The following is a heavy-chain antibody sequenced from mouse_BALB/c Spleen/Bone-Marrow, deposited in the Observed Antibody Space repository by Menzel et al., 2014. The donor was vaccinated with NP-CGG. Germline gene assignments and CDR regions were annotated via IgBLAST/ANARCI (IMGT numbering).Heavy chain of an antibody. V-gene: IGHV7-1*02. CDR2: SRNKAKHYTT. Sequence: EVQGVESGGGLVQPGDSLRLSCATSGFTFSDFYMEWVRQPPGKRLEWIAASRNKAKHYTTEYSASVKGRFIVSRDTSQSSLYLQMNALRAEDTAIYYCARDVGYGNYFVYWGQGTLVTVSA. J-gene: IGHJ3*01. D-gene: IGHD2-10*02. CDR1: GFTFSDFY. CDR3: ARDVGYGNYFVY.